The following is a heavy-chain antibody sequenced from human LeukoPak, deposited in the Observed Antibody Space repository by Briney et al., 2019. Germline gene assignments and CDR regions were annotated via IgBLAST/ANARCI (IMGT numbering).Heavy chain of an antibody. CDR3: ARVTGYMIEDYFDY. D-gene: IGHD3-9*01. Sequence: PSETLSLTCAVYGGSFSGYYWSWIRQPPGKGLEWIGEINHSGSTNYNPSLKSRVTISVDTSKNQFSLKLNSVTAADTAVYYCARVTGYMIEDYFDYWGQGILVTVSS. CDR2: INHSGST. CDR1: GGSFSGYY. J-gene: IGHJ4*02. V-gene: IGHV4-34*01.